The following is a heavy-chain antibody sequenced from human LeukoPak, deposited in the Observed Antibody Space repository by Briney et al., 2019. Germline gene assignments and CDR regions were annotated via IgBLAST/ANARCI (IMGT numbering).Heavy chain of an antibody. CDR1: GYTFTSYG. CDR3: ARVMGHCSSTSCYGGGYYGMDV. D-gene: IGHD2-2*01. Sequence: ASVKVSCKASGYTFTSYGISWVRQAPGQGLEWMGWISAYNGNTNYAQKLQGRVTMTTDTSTSTAYMELRSLRSDDTAVYYCARVMGHCSSTSCYGGGYYGMDVWGQGTTVTVSS. V-gene: IGHV1-18*01. CDR2: ISAYNGNT. J-gene: IGHJ6*02.